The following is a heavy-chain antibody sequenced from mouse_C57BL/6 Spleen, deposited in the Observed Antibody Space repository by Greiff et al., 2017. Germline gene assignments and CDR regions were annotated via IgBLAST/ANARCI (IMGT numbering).Heavy chain of an antibody. CDR3: ASSTMAYYFDY. J-gene: IGHJ2*01. D-gene: IGHD2-1*01. CDR1: GFTFSSYG. Sequence: EVHLVESGGDLVKPGGSLKLSCAASGFTFSSYGMSWVRQTPDKRLEWVATISSGGSYTYYPDSVKGRFTISRDNAKNTLYLQMSSLKSEDTAMYYCASSTMAYYFDYWGQGTTLTVSS. V-gene: IGHV5-6*01. CDR2: ISSGGSYT.